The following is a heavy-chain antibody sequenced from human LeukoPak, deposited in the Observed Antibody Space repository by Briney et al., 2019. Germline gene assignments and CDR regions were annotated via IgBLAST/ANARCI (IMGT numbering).Heavy chain of an antibody. Sequence: QTGGSLRLSCAVSGITFSSYEMNWVRQAPGKGLEWVSYISSSATTIYYADFVKGRFTISRDNAKNSLYLQMNSLRAEDTAVYYCAREDCSGGSCFLDYWGQGTLVTVSS. CDR3: AREDCSGGSCFLDY. D-gene: IGHD2-15*01. V-gene: IGHV3-48*03. J-gene: IGHJ4*02. CDR2: ISSSATTI. CDR1: GITFSSYE.